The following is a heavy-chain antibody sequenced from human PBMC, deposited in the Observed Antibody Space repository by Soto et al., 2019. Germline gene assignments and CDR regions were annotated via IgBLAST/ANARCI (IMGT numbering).Heavy chain of an antibody. CDR1: GFTFSSYA. D-gene: IGHD1-20*01. J-gene: IGHJ4*02. V-gene: IGHV3-23*01. CDR2: LTGRGSST. Sequence: EVKLLKSGGGLVQPGGSLRLSCAASGFTFSSYAMTWVRQAPGKGLEWVSSLTGRGSSTYYADSVKGRLTVSRDNFKNTVYLQMNSLRAEDTAVYYCAKEGGITGTRDYWGQGTLVTVSS. CDR3: AKEGGITGTRDY.